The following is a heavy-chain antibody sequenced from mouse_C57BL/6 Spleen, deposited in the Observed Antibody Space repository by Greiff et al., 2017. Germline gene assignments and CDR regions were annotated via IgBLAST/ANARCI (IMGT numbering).Heavy chain of an antibody. V-gene: IGHV5-17*01. J-gene: IGHJ2*01. D-gene: IGHD1-1*01. CDR2: ISSGSSTI. CDR1: GFTFSDYG. CDR3: AMNLYYYGFDY. Sequence: DVHLVESGGGLVKPGGSLKLSCAASGFTFSDYGMHWVRQAPEKGLEWVAYISSGSSTIYYADTVKGRFTLSRDNAKNTLFLQMTSLRSEDTAMDYCAMNLYYYGFDYWGQGTTLTVSS.